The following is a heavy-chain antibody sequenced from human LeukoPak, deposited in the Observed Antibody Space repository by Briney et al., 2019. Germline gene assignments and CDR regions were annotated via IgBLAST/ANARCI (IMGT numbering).Heavy chain of an antibody. D-gene: IGHD1-26*01. J-gene: IGHJ4*02. Sequence: SGPTLVNPTQTLTLTCAFSGFSLSTSGMCVSWIRQPPGKALEWLARIDWDDAKYYSTSLKTRLTISKDTSKSQVVLTMTNMDPVDTATYYCARKIVGATSYFDYWGQGTLVTVSS. CDR1: GFSLSTSGMC. V-gene: IGHV2-70*11. CDR2: IDWDDAK. CDR3: ARKIVGATSYFDY.